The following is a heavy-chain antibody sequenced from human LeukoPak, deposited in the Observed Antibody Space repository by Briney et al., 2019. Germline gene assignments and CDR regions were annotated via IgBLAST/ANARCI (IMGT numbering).Heavy chain of an antibody. CDR3: AILGTVPY. CDR2: AIPFLGTA. D-gene: IGHD1-26*01. J-gene: IGHJ4*02. CDR1: GGTFISYV. Sequence: SVTVSCKASGGTFISYVISWVRQAPGQGLGWMGGAIPFLGTANYAQTFQDRITITAEKSTTTTYMELRSLRSDDTAIYYCAILGTVPYWGQGTQITVSS. V-gene: IGHV1-69*10.